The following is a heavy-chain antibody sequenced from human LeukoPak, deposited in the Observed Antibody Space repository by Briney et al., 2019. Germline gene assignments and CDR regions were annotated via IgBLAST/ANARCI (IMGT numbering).Heavy chain of an antibody. CDR2: INHSGST. CDR3: ARGLGSGPRGYFDL. D-gene: IGHD3-10*01. CDR1: GGSFSGYY. V-gene: IGHV4-34*01. J-gene: IGHJ2*01. Sequence: SETLSLTCAVYGGSFSGYYWSWIRQPPGKGLEWIGEINHSGSTNYNPPLKSRVTISVDTSKNQFSLKLSSVTAADTAVYYCARGLGSGPRGYFDLWGRGTLVTVSS.